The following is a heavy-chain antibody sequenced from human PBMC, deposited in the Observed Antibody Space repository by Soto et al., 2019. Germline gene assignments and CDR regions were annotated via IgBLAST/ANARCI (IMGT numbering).Heavy chain of an antibody. D-gene: IGHD1-26*01. J-gene: IGHJ3*02. Sequence: EAHLVESGGGLPQPGGSLRLSCVASGFNFSPYFMAWVRQGPGRGLEWVSHIKGDGTTTAYADSVRGRFIISRDNGRNTLFLQMNSLRDEDTAFYYCVRDRGTPDSFDIWGQGTTVIVSS. CDR1: GFNFSPYF. CDR3: VRDRGTPDSFDI. V-gene: IGHV3-74*01. CDR2: IKGDGTTT.